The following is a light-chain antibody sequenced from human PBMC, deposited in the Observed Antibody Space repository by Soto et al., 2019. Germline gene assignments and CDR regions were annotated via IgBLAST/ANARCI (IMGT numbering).Light chain of an antibody. Sequence: DIQMSQSLSTVSASVGDRVTITCRASQSISSWLAWYQQKPGKAPKLLIYDASSLESGVPSRFSGSGSGTDFTLTISTLQPEDFATYYCLQYSTYPWTFGQGTKVDIK. CDR1: QSISSW. CDR2: DAS. J-gene: IGKJ1*01. V-gene: IGKV1-5*01. CDR3: LQYSTYPWT.